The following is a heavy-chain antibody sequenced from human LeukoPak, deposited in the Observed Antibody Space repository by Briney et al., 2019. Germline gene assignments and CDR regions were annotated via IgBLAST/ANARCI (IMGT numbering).Heavy chain of an antibody. CDR3: ARVGARPNFDY. Sequence: SETLSLTCTVSGGSISSGPYWWSWIRQHPEKGLEWIGYIYYSGSTYYNPSLKSRVTISVDTSKNQFSLKLSSVTAADTAVYYCARVGARPNFDYWGQGTLVTVSS. CDR2: IYYSGST. D-gene: IGHD3-16*01. J-gene: IGHJ4*02. CDR1: GGSISSGPYW. V-gene: IGHV4-31*03.